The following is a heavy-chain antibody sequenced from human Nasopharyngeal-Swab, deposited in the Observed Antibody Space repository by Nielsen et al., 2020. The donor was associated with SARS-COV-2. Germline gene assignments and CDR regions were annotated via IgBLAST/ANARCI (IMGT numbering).Heavy chain of an antibody. CDR3: AKGFSPDV. V-gene: IGHV3-7*01. CDR1: GVTFSNAG. Sequence: GGSLRLSCAVSGVTFSNAGLNWVRQAPGKGLEWVATINQDGSEKYYVDSVKGRFTISRDNAKNSLYLKMNSLRAEDTAVYYCAKGFSPDVWGQGTTVTVSS. CDR2: INQDGSEK. J-gene: IGHJ6*02.